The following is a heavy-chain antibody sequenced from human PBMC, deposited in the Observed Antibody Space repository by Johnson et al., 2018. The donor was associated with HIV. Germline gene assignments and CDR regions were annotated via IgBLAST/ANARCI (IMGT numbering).Heavy chain of an antibody. CDR3: AKESGGSGSYYIGDMGDAFDI. CDR1: GFTFSSYG. Sequence: QMLLVESGGGVVQPGRSLRLSCAASGFTFSSYGMHWVRQAPGKGLEWLAVISYDGGTKYSADSVKGRFSISRDNSENTVYLQMNSLRAEDTAVYFCAKESGGSGSYYIGDMGDAFDIWGQGTLVTVSS. J-gene: IGHJ3*02. D-gene: IGHD3-10*01. V-gene: IGHV3-30*18. CDR2: ISYDGGTK.